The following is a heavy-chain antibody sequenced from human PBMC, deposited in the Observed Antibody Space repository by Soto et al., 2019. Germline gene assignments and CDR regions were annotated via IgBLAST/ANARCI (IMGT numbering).Heavy chain of an antibody. CDR3: ARSYYLADAFDV. Sequence: QDQLVQSGAELRKPGASVRVSCRASGFRFSDYGFNWLRQAPGQGLEWMGWISAFNGNTETAQGLQDRVIMTTDSSTITAHMDLTNLSSDDKAIDYCARSYYLADAFDVWGQGTTVTVSS. J-gene: IGHJ3*01. CDR2: ISAFNGNT. D-gene: IGHD3-16*01. CDR1: GFRFSDYG. V-gene: IGHV1-18*01.